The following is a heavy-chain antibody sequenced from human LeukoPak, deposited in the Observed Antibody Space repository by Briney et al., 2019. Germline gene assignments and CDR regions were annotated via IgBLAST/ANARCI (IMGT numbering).Heavy chain of an antibody. CDR1: GYTFTGYY. D-gene: IGHD6-6*01. CDR3: ATLPEYSSSSSYYYYMDV. J-gene: IGHJ6*03. V-gene: IGHV1-2*02. CDR2: INPNSGGT. Sequence: ASVKVSCKASGYTFTGYYMHWVRQAPGQGLEWMGWINPNSGGTNYAQKFQGRVTMTRDTSISTAYMELSRLRSDDTAVYYCATLPEYSSSSSYYYYMDVWGKGTTVTVSS.